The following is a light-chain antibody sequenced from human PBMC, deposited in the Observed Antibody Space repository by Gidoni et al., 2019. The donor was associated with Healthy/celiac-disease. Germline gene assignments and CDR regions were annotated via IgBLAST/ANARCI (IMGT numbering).Light chain of an antibody. CDR1: QSISSY. V-gene: IGKV1-39*01. CDR2: AAS. J-gene: IGKJ3*01. Sequence: DIHMTQSPSSLSASVGVRVTSTSRASQSISSYLNWYQQKPGKAPKLLIYAASSLQSGVPSRFSGSGSGTDFTLNISSLQPEDFATYYCQQSYSTRITFXHXTKVXIK. CDR3: QQSYSTRIT.